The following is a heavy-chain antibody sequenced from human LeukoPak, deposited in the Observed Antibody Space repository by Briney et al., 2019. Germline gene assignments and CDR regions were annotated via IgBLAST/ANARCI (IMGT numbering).Heavy chain of an antibody. CDR1: GFTFSSYG. J-gene: IGHJ4*02. D-gene: IGHD3-22*01. CDR3: ARDLHYYDSSGSFDY. Sequence: PGGSLRLSCAASGFTFSSYGMHWVRQAPGKGLEWVAVIWYDGSNKYYADSVKGRFTISRDNSKNTLYLQMNSLRAEDTAVYYCARDLHYYDSSGSFDYWGRGTLVTVSS. V-gene: IGHV3-33*01. CDR2: IWYDGSNK.